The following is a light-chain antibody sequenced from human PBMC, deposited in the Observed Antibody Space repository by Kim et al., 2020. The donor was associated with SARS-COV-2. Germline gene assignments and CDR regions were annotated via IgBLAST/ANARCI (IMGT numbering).Light chain of an antibody. V-gene: IGKV1-39*01. CDR3: QQSYCTLWT. Sequence: ASVGDRVTITCRASQSISSYLNWYQQKQGKAPKLLIYAASSLQSGVPSRFSGSGSGTDFTLTISSLQPEDFATYYCQQSYCTLWTFGQGTKVDIK. CDR2: AAS. J-gene: IGKJ1*01. CDR1: QSISSY.